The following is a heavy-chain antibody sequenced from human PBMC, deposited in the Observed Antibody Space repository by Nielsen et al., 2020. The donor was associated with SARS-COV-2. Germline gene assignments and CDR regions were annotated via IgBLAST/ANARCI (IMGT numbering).Heavy chain of an antibody. J-gene: IGHJ6*02. D-gene: IGHD1-26*01. CDR3: ARGSGSYYYGMDV. V-gene: IGHV1-46*01. Sequence: VRQMPGKGLEWMGIINPSGGSTSYAQKFQGRVTMTRDTSTSTVYMELSSLRAEDTAVYYCARGSGSYYYGMDVWGQGTTVTVSS. CDR2: INPSGGST.